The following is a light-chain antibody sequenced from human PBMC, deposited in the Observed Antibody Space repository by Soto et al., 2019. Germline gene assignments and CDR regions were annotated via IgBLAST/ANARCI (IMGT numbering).Light chain of an antibody. CDR2: GAS. CDR1: QSVSSN. CDR3: QQYNNWLS. V-gene: IGKV3D-15*01. Sequence: IAMTQSPDTLSVSPVDRHTLSCRASQSVSSNLAWYQQKPGQAPRLLIYGASSRATGIPDRFSGSGSGTDFTLTISSLQPEDFAVYYCQQYNNWLSFGQGTKVDI. J-gene: IGKJ1*01.